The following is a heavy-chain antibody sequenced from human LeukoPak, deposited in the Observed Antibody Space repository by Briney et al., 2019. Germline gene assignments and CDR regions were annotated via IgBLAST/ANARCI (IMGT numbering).Heavy chain of an antibody. CDR1: GGSFSGYY. J-gene: IGHJ4*02. D-gene: IGHD3-10*01. CDR3: ARRGYYGSGRGRFEY. Sequence: SETLSLTCAVYGGSFSGYYWSWIRQPPGKGLEWIGEINHSGSTNYNPSLKSRVTISVDTSKNQFSLKLSSVTAADTAVYYCARRGYYGSGRGRFEYWGQGTLVTVSS. CDR2: INHSGST. V-gene: IGHV4-34*01.